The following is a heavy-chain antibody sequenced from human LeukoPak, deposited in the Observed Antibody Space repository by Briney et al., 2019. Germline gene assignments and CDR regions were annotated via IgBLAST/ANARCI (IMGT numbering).Heavy chain of an antibody. V-gene: IGHV4-4*07. D-gene: IGHD2-2*01. Sequence: SETLSLTCTVSGGSISSYYWSWIRQPAGKGLEWIGRIYTSGSTNYNPSLRSRVTMSVDTSKNQFSLKLSSVTAADTAVYYRARDLALGYCSSTSCPNYYYYYVDVWGKGTTVTVSS. CDR1: GGSISSYY. CDR2: IYTSGST. CDR3: ARDLALGYCSSTSCPNYYYYYVDV. J-gene: IGHJ6*03.